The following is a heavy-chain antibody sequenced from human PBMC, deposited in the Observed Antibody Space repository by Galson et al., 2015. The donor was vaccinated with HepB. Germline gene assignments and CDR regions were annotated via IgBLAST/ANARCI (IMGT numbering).Heavy chain of an antibody. D-gene: IGHD2-8*01. V-gene: IGHV1-18*04. J-gene: IGHJ5*02. CDR1: GSTFTSYG. CDR3: AGHGVGINWFDP. CDR2: ISAYNGNT. Sequence: SVKVSCKASGSTFTSYGISWVRQAPGQGLEWMGWISAYNGNTNYAQKLQGRVTMTTDTSISTAYMELSSLRSEDTAVYYCAGHGVGINWFDPWGQGTLVTVSS.